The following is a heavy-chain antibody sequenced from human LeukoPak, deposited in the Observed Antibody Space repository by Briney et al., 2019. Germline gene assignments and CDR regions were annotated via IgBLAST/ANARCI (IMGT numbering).Heavy chain of an antibody. CDR1: GFTFSSYA. J-gene: IGHJ4*02. Sequence: GSLRLSCAASGFTFSSYAMTWVRQAPGKGLEWVSVIYSGGSTYYADSVKGRFTISRHNSKNTLYLQMNSLRAEDTAVYYCARITTYFDYWGQGTLVTVSS. V-gene: IGHV3-53*04. D-gene: IGHD3-3*01. CDR2: IYSGGST. CDR3: ARITTYFDY.